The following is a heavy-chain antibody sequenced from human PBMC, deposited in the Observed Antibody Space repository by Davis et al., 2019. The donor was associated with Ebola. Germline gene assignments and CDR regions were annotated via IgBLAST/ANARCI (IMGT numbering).Heavy chain of an antibody. CDR1: GGSISSYY. CDR2: IYYSGST. D-gene: IGHD6-6*01. V-gene: IGHV4-59*01. Sequence: PSETLSLTCTVSGGSISSYYWSWIRQPPGKGLEWIGYIYYSGSTNYNPSLKSRVTISVDTSKNQFSLKLSSVTAADTAVYYCARPSIAGAFDIWGQGTMVTVSS. J-gene: IGHJ3*02. CDR3: ARPSIAGAFDI.